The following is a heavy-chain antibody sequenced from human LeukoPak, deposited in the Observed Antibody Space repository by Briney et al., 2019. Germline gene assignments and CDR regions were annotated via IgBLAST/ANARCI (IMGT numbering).Heavy chain of an antibody. CDR3: ARGFMSYSSGWYTEYFQH. CDR1: GGSFSGYY. Sequence: PSETLSLTCAVYGGSFSGYYWSWIRQPPGKGLEWIGEINHSGSTNYNPSLKSRVTISVDTSKNQFSLKLSSVTAADTAVYYCARGFMSYSSGWYTEYFQHWGQGTLATVSS. CDR2: INHSGST. V-gene: IGHV4-34*01. D-gene: IGHD6-19*01. J-gene: IGHJ1*01.